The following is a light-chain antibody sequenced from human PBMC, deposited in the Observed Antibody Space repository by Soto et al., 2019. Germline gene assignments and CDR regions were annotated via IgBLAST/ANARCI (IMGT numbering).Light chain of an antibody. CDR2: EVS. V-gene: IGLV2-14*01. J-gene: IGLJ1*01. CDR3: SSFTSSSTLV. Sequence: QSALTQPRSVSGSPGQSVTISCTGTSSDVGGYKYVSWYQQHPGKAPKFIIYEVSNRPSGVSNRFSGSKSGNTASLTISGLQAEDEADYYCSSFTSSSTLVFGTGTKVTVL. CDR1: SSDVGGYKY.